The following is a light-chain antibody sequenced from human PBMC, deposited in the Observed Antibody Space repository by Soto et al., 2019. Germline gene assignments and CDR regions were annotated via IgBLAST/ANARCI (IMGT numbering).Light chain of an antibody. CDR2: AATS. J-gene: IGKJ2*01. V-gene: IGKV1-16*02. CDR1: QDISDY. Sequence: DIQMTQSPSSLSASVGDRVTITCRASQDISDYLAWFQHIPGKAPKSLLYAATSNLQRAVPSKFIASGSGTNSTLTIIRLQPGDFATYFCQQYKAYPYTFGQGTKLDIK. CDR3: QQYKAYPYT.